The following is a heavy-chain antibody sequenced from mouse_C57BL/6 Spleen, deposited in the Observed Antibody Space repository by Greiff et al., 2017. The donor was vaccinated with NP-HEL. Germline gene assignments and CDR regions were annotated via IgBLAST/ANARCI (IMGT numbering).Heavy chain of an antibody. CDR3: ARGGGLRPFAY. D-gene: IGHD3-2*02. CDR2: ISDGGSYT. CDR1: GFTFSSYA. J-gene: IGHJ3*01. Sequence: EVKLVESGGGLVKPGGSLKLSCAASGFTFSSYAMSWVRQTPEKRLEWVATISDGGSYTYYPDNVKGRFTISRDNAKNNLYLQMSHRESEEPAMYCCARGGGLRPFAYWGQGTLVTVSA. V-gene: IGHV5-4*03.